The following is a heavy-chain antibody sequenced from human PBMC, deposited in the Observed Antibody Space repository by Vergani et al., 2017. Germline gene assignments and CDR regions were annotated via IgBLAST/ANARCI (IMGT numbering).Heavy chain of an antibody. D-gene: IGHD5-12*01. CDR3: ARDQVDMVATTNYYYYYDGMDV. CDR2: IYSGGST. CDR1: GFTVSSNY. V-gene: IGHV3-53*04. Sequence: EVQLVESGGGLVQPGGPLRLSCAASGFTVSSNYMSWVRQAPGKGLEWVSVIYSGGSTYYADSVKGRFTISRHNSKNTLYLQMNSLRAEDTAVYYCARDQVDMVATTNYYYYYDGMDVWGQGTTVTVSS. J-gene: IGHJ6*02.